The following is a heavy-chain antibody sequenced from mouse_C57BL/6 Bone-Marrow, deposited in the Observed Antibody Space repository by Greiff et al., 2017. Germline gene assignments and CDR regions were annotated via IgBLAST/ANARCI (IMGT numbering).Heavy chain of an antibody. D-gene: IGHD3-2*02. CDR1: GFNIKDDY. Sequence: EVKLQESGAELVRPGASVKLSCTASGFNIKDDYMHWVKQRPEQGLEWIGWIDPENGDTEYASKFQGKATISADTSSNTAYLQLSSLTSDDTAVYYCTSRQLNYYAMDYWGQGTSVTVSS. CDR3: TSRQLNYYAMDY. CDR2: IDPENGDT. V-gene: IGHV14-4*01. J-gene: IGHJ4*01.